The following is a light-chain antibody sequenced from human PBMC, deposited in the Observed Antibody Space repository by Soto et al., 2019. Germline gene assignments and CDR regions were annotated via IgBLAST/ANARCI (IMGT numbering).Light chain of an antibody. CDR2: GAS. J-gene: IGKJ5*01. V-gene: IGKV3-15*01. CDR1: QSVSSN. CDR3: QLYSKRPIT. Sequence: IVMRQSPATLSLSPEERASLSWMASQSVSSNLAWYQQKPGQAPRLLIYGASIRATGIPARFSGSGSGTEFTLTISSLQSEDFVVYYCQLYSKRPITFGQGTRLEIK.